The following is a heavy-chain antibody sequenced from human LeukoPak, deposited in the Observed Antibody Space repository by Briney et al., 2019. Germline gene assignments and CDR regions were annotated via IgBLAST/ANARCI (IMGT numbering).Heavy chain of an antibody. D-gene: IGHD3-16*01. V-gene: IGHV3-21*01. CDR3: AKSTRAVMAMMDV. J-gene: IGHJ6*04. Sequence: PGGSLRLSCAASGFTFSNYSMNWVRQAPGKGLEWVSSISGRSTYIYHADSVKGRFTISRDNAKNSLFLQMNSLRAEDTAVYFCAKSTRAVMAMMDVWGKGTTVTVSS. CDR2: ISGRSTYI. CDR1: GFTFSNYS.